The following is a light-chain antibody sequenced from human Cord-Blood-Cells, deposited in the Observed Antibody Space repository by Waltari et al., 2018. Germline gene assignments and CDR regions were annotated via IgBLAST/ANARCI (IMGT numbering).Light chain of an antibody. V-gene: IGKV2-28*01. J-gene: IGKJ3*01. CDR3: MQALQTIFT. CDR2: LVS. CDR1: QSLLHSNGYNY. Sequence: DIVMTQSPLSLPVTPGEPASISCRSSQSLLHSNGYNYLDWYLQKPGQSPQLLIYLVSKRASGVPDRFSGSGSGTDFTLKISRVEAEDVGVYYCMQALQTIFTFGPGTKVDIK.